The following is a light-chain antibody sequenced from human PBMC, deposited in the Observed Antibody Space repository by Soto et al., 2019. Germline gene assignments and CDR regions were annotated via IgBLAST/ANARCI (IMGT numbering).Light chain of an antibody. CDR3: QQYVDSRT. CDR2: GAS. CDR1: QSVSSSY. V-gene: IGKV3-20*01. Sequence: IVLTQSPAILALSPGDRATLSCRASQSVSSSYLAWYQHKPGQSPRLLIYGASTRATGIPARFSGSGSGTDFTLTISRLEPEDFAVYYCQQYVDSRTFGQGTKVDIK. J-gene: IGKJ1*01.